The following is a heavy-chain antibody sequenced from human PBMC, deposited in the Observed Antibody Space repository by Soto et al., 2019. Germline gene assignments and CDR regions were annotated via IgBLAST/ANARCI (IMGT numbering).Heavy chain of an antibody. CDR1: GASISSSNW. CDR2: VYHSGAT. CDR3: ARRFCSDSYCSYFDY. J-gene: IGHJ4*02. D-gene: IGHD2-15*01. V-gene: IGHV4-4*02. Sequence: SETLSLTCAVSGASISSSNWWSWVRQPPGKGLEWIGEVYHSGATNYNPSLKGRVTISVDKSKNQFSLRLRSVTAADTAIYYCARRFCSDSYCSYFDYWGRGTLVTVSS.